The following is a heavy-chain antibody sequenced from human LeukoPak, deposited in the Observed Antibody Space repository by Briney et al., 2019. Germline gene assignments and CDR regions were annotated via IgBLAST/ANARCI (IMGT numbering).Heavy chain of an antibody. CDR3: ARDRYYYGSGSPNWFDP. J-gene: IGHJ5*02. V-gene: IGHV4-39*07. CDR2: IYYSGSA. Sequence: SETLSLTCTVSGGSISSSSYYWGWIRQPPGKGLEWIGSIYYSGSADYNPSLKSRVTISVDTSKNQFSLKLSSVTAADTAVYYCARDRYYYGSGSPNWFDPWGQGTLVTVSS. CDR1: GGSISSSSYY. D-gene: IGHD3-10*01.